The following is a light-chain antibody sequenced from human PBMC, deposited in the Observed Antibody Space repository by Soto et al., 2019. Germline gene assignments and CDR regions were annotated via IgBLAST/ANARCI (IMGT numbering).Light chain of an antibody. J-gene: IGLJ1*01. CDR2: DVS. Sequence: QSVLTQPASVSGSPGQSITISCTGTSSDLGDYNSVSWYQHHPGKAPKLMIYDVSHRPSGVSNRFSGSKSGNTASLTISGLQADDEADYYCLSYAGSYNFVFGSGTKVTVL. CDR3: LSYAGSYNFV. V-gene: IGLV2-14*01. CDR1: SSDLGDYNS.